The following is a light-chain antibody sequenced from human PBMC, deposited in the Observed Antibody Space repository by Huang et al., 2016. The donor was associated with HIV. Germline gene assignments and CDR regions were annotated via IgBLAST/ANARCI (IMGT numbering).Light chain of an antibody. Sequence: EIVMTQSPATLSVSPGESATLPCRASQSVSSNFAWYQQKPGQAPRLLIYGASSRATGIPAKLSGSGSGTEFTLTISSLQSEDFAVYYCQQYNNWPPWTFGQGTKVEIK. J-gene: IGKJ1*01. CDR1: QSVSSN. CDR3: QQYNNWPPWT. CDR2: GAS. V-gene: IGKV3-15*01.